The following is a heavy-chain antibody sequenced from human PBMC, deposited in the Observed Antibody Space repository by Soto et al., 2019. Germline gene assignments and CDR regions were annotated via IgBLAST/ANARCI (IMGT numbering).Heavy chain of an antibody. CDR3: AKAVDYSMSTAIDY. D-gene: IGHD4-4*01. CDR1: GFTFSSYG. J-gene: IGHJ4*02. Sequence: GGSLRLSCAASGFTFSSYGMHWVRQAPGKGLEWVAVISYDGSNKYYADSVKGRFTISRDNSKNTLYLQMNSLRAEDTAVYYCAKAVDYSMSTAIDYWGQGTLVTVSS. V-gene: IGHV3-30*18. CDR2: ISYDGSNK.